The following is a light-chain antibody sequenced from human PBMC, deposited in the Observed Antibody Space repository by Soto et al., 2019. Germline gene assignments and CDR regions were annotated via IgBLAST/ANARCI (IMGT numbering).Light chain of an antibody. CDR1: QSVSSSY. CDR2: GAS. CDR3: QQYGSSPKLT. Sequence: EIVLTQSPGTLSLSPGERATLSCRASQSVSSSYLAWYQQKPGQAPRLLIYGASSRATGIPDRFSGSGSGTYFTLTISRLEPEYFAVYYCQQYGSSPKLTFGGGTKVEIK. J-gene: IGKJ4*01. V-gene: IGKV3-20*01.